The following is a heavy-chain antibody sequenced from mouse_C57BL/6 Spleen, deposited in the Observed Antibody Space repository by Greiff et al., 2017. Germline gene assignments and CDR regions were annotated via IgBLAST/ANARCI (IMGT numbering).Heavy chain of an antibody. V-gene: IGHV1-72*01. CDR3: ASTTVVAPYFDY. Sequence: QVQLQQPGAELVQPGASVKLSCKASGYTFTSSWLHWVKQRPGRGLEWIGRIDPNSGGTKSNETFKSKATLTVDKPASTAYMQLSSLTSEDSAVYYCASTTVVAPYFDYWGQGTTLTVSS. D-gene: IGHD1-1*01. CDR1: GYTFTSSW. J-gene: IGHJ2*01. CDR2: IDPNSGGT.